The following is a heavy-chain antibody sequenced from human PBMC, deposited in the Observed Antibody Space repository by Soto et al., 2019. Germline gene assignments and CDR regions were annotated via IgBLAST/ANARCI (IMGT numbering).Heavy chain of an antibody. CDR1: GGSISSGGYY. D-gene: IGHD4-17*01. Sequence: SETLSLTCTVSGGSISSGGYYWSWVRQHPGKGLEWIGYIYYSGSTYYNPSLKSRVTISVDTSKNQFSLKLSSVTAADTAVYYCARGSVTSTTVTTFVLDYWGQGTLVTVSS. CDR2: IYYSGST. V-gene: IGHV4-31*03. J-gene: IGHJ4*02. CDR3: ARGSVTSTTVTTFVLDY.